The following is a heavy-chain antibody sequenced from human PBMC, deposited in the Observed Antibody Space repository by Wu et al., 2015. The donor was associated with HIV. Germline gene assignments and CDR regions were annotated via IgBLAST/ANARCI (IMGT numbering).Heavy chain of an antibody. V-gene: IGHV1-69*12. CDR3: ASQTTYYYDSSGSILGVFQH. J-gene: IGHJ1*01. Sequence: QVQLVQSGAEVKKPGSSVKVSCKASGGTFSSYAISWVRQAPGQGLEWMGGIIPIFGTANYAQKFQGRVTITADESTSTAYMELSSLRSEDTAVYYCASQTTYYYDSSGSILGVFQHWGQGTLVTVSS. D-gene: IGHD3-22*01. CDR1: GGTFSSYA. CDR2: IIPIFGTA.